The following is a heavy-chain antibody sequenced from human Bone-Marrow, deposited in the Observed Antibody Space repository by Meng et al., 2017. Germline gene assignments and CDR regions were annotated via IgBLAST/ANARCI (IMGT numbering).Heavy chain of an antibody. CDR2: IYSGGNT. Sequence: GESLKISCAASGFTVSHNYISWVRQAPGKGLEWVSVIYSGGNTYYADSLKGRFTISRDNSKNTLYLQMHSLRAEDTAIYYCAKSPSSEVVPATRWFDPWGQGTLVTVSS. CDR3: AKSPSSEVVPATRWFDP. V-gene: IGHV3-53*01. CDR1: GFTVSHNY. J-gene: IGHJ5*02. D-gene: IGHD2-15*01.